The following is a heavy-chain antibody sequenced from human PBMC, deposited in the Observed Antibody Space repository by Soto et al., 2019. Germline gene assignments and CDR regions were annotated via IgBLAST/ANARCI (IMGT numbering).Heavy chain of an antibody. CDR1: GGSISSSSYY. CDR3: ARGGIVATMPPNYGMDV. J-gene: IGHJ6*02. CDR2: IYYSGST. V-gene: IGHV4-39*01. Sequence: SETLSLTCTVSGGSISSSSYYWGWIRQPPGKGLEWIGSIYYSGSTYYNPSLKSRVTISVDTSKNQFSLKLSSVTAADTAVYYCARGGIVATMPPNYGMDVWGQGTTVTVSS. D-gene: IGHD5-12*01.